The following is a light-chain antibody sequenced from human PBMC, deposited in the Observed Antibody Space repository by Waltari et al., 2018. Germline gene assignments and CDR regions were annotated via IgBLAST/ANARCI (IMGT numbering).Light chain of an antibody. CDR1: SSDVGSYNY. Sequence: QSALTQPASVSGSPGQSITISCTGTSSDVGSYNYVSWYQQHPGKAPKLMIYDVNKRPSGVSSRFSGSKYGTTASLTISGLQAEDEADYYCCSYGGSVVFGGGTKLTVL. J-gene: IGLJ2*01. CDR2: DVN. CDR3: CSYGGSVV. V-gene: IGLV2-23*02.